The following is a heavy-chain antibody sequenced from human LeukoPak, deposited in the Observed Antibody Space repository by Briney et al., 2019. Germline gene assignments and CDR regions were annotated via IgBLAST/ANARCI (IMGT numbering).Heavy chain of an antibody. CDR3: ANLPYNWIAQFGEH. J-gene: IGHJ1*01. CDR2: IASDGNYK. D-gene: IGHD1-1*01. CDR1: GFTFTDHC. V-gene: IGHV3-30*02. Sequence: GGSLRLSCAASGFTFTDHCIDWVRQAPGKGLECVAYIASDGNYKATGDSATGRFTISRANSSTKSYLQMDIIRAEATAVYYFANLPYNWIAQFGEHWGQGTLGCVSS.